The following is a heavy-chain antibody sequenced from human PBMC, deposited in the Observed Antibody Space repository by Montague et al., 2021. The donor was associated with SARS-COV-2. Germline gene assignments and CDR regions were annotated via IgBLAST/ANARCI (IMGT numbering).Heavy chain of an antibody. CDR3: ARIRDYDILTGSYSGFDY. V-gene: IGHV2-70*01. CDR2: IDRDDDK. Sequence: PALVKPTQTLTLTCTFPGFSLSTSGMCVSWIRQPPGKALEWLALIDRDDDKYYSTSLKTRLTISKDTSKNQVVLTMTNMDPVDTATYYCARIRDYDILTGSYSGFDYWGQGTLVTVSS. J-gene: IGHJ4*02. D-gene: IGHD3-9*01. CDR1: GFSLSTSGMC.